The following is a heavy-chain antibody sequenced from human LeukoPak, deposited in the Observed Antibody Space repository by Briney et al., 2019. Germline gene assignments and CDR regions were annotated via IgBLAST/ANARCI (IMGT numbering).Heavy chain of an antibody. CDR2: INHSGST. J-gene: IGHJ4*02. D-gene: IGHD3-22*01. CDR1: GGSFSGYY. CDR3: ARGRRIYYDSSGYRVFDY. V-gene: IGHV4-34*01. Sequence: TSEALSLTCAVYGGSFSGYYWSWIRQPPGKGLEWIGEINHSGSTNYNPSLKSRVTISVDTSKNQFSLKLGSVTAADTAVYYCARGRRIYYDSSGYRVFDYWGQGTLVTVSS.